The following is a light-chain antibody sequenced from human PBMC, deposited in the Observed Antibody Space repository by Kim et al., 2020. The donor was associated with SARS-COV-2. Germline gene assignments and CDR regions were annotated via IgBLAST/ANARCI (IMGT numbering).Light chain of an antibody. Sequence: LSLSPGERAPLACRASQSVSSSYLAGYQQKPGQAPRLLIYGASSRATGIPDRFSGSGSGTDFTLTISRLEPEDFAVYYCQQYGSTFGQGTRLEIK. CDR2: GAS. CDR3: QQYGST. J-gene: IGKJ5*01. CDR1: QSVSSSY. V-gene: IGKV3-20*01.